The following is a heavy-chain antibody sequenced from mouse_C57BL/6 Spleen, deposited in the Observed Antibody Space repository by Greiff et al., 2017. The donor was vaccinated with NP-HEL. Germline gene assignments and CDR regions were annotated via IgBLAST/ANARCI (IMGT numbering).Heavy chain of an antibody. CDR1: GFSLSTSGMG. J-gene: IGHJ1*03. D-gene: IGHD1-1*01. Sequence: QVTLKVSGPGILQSSQTLSLTCSFSGFSLSTSGMGVSWIRQPSGKGLEWLAHIYWDDDKRYNPSLKSRLTIPKDTSRNQVFHKITSVDTADTATYYCARDYYGSRYGGSYWYFDVWGTGTTVTVSS. CDR2: IYWDDDK. V-gene: IGHV8-12*01. CDR3: ARDYYGSRYGGSYWYFDV.